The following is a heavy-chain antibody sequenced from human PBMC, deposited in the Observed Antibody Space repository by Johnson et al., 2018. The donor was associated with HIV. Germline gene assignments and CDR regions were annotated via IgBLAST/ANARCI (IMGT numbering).Heavy chain of an antibody. V-gene: IGHV3-23*04. Sequence: VQFVESGGGFVQPGGSLRLSCAASGFTFSSYAMSWVRQAPGKGLEWVSAISGSGGSTYYADSVKGRFTISRDNSKNTLYLQMNSLRTEDTAVYYCAKDLGSYQYLVDAFDIWGQGTMVTVSS. CDR1: GFTFSSYA. J-gene: IGHJ3*02. CDR2: ISGSGGST. D-gene: IGHD1-26*01. CDR3: AKDLGSYQYLVDAFDI.